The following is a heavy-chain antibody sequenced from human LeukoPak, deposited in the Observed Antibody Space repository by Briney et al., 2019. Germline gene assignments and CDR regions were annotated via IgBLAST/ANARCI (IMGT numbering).Heavy chain of an antibody. V-gene: IGHV3-23*01. CDR1: GFTFTNYG. CDR3: AKTYYSDSSGHYYAGPLDY. Sequence: GGSLRLSCAASGFTFTNYGMSWVRQAPGKGLEWVSVISGGGVNTYYADSVKGRFTISRDNPKNTLSLQMNSLRAEDTAVYYCAKTYYSDSSGHYYAGPLDYWGQGTLVTVSS. J-gene: IGHJ4*02. CDR2: ISGGGVNT. D-gene: IGHD3-22*01.